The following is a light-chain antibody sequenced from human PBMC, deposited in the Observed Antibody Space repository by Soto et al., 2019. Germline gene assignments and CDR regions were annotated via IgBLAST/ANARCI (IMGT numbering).Light chain of an antibody. Sequence: IQLTQSPSSLSASVGDSVTITCRASQGISRYLSWYQQKPGRAPKLLISAASTVQSGVPARFSGSGYGTDFTPSITSLQTEDFATYYCQQLNTYPVTFGGGTKGDIK. V-gene: IGKV1-9*01. CDR3: QQLNTYPVT. CDR2: AAS. CDR1: QGISRY. J-gene: IGKJ4*01.